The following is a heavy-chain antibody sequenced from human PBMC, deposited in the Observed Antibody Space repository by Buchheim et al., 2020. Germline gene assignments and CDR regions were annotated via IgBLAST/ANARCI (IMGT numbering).Heavy chain of an antibody. CDR3: ASIYGSGSYAYYYYYGMDV. CDR1: GFTFSDYY. D-gene: IGHD3-10*01. CDR2: ISSSGSTI. V-gene: IGHV3-11*01. Sequence: QVQLVESGGGLVKPGGSLRLSCAASGFTFSDYYMRWIRQAPGKGLEWVSYISSSGSTIYYADSVKGRFTISRDHAKNSMHLQMNSLRAEDTAVYYCASIYGSGSYAYYYYYGMDVWGQGTT. J-gene: IGHJ6*02.